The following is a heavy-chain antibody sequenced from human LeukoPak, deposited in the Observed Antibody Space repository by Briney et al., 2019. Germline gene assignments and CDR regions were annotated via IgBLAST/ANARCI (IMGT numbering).Heavy chain of an antibody. CDR2: INHSGST. D-gene: IGHD1-7*01. J-gene: IGHJ4*02. V-gene: IGHV4-34*01. Sequence: SSETLSLTCAVYGGSFSGYYWSWIRQPPGKGVEWIGEINHSGSTNYNPSLKSRVTIPVDTSKNQSSLKLSSVTAADTAVYYCARTGNLLRRYYFDYWGQGTLVTVSS. CDR3: ARTGNLLRRYYFDY. CDR1: GGSFSGYY.